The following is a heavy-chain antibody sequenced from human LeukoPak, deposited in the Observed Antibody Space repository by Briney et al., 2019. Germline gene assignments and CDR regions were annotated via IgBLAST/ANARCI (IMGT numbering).Heavy chain of an antibody. CDR2: IYYSGST. Sequence: PSETLSLTCTVSGGSISSSSYYWGWIRQPPGKGLEWIGSIYYSGSTYYNPSLKSRVTISVDTSKNQFSLKLSSVTAADTAVYYCASHVLLWFGELLGWFDPWGQGTLVTVSS. CDR3: ASHVLLWFGELLGWFDP. CDR1: GGSISSSSYY. V-gene: IGHV4-39*07. J-gene: IGHJ5*02. D-gene: IGHD3-10*01.